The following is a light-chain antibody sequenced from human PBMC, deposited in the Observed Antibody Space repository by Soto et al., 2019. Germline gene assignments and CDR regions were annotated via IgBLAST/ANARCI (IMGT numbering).Light chain of an antibody. CDR3: QQYNSYPWT. J-gene: IGKJ1*01. CDR1: QSISSW. V-gene: IGKV1-5*03. Sequence: DIQMTQSPSTLSASVGDRVTITCRASQSISSWLAWYQQKTGKAPKLLIYKAASLESGVPSRFSGSGSGTEFTHTISSLQPDDFATYYCQQYNSYPWTFGQGTKVEIK. CDR2: KAA.